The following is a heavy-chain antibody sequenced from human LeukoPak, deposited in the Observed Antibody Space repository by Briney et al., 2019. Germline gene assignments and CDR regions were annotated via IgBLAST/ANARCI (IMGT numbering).Heavy chain of an antibody. CDR1: GYTFTRSY. J-gene: IGHJ6*03. V-gene: IGHV1-46*01. Sequence: ASVKVSCKASGYTFTRSYMHWVRQAPGQGLEWMGIINPSGGSTSYAQKFQDRVTMTRDMSTSTVYMELSSLRSEDTAVYYCAAAWYYYDSSGYYRPAGYYYYMDVWGKGTTVTISS. D-gene: IGHD3-22*01. CDR2: INPSGGST. CDR3: AAAWYYYDSSGYYRPAGYYYYMDV.